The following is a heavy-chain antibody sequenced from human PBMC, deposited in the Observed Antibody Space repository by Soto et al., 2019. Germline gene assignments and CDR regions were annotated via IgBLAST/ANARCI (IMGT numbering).Heavy chain of an antibody. Sequence: QVQLVQSGAEVKKPGSSVKVSCKASGGTFSSYAISWVRQAPGQGLEWMGGIIPIFGTANYAQKFQGRVTITADESTRTAYMELSSLRSEDTAVYYCASLTGYYYDSSGYYGGGWGQGNLVTVSS. D-gene: IGHD3-22*01. J-gene: IGHJ4*02. CDR3: ASLTGYYYDSSGYYGGG. CDR2: IIPIFGTA. CDR1: GGTFSSYA. V-gene: IGHV1-69*01.